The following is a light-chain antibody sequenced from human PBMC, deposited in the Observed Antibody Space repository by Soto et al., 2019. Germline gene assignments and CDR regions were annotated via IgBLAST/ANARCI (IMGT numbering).Light chain of an antibody. CDR3: QHSTTWT. CDR1: QGISTY. V-gene: IGKV1-39*01. Sequence: DIQMTQSPSSLSAPVGDRVTITCRASQGISTYLKWYQQKPGKAPKLLIYAASSLQNGVTSRFSGSGSETDFTLTISSLQPEDFATYSCQHSTTWTFGQGTKV. CDR2: AAS. J-gene: IGKJ1*01.